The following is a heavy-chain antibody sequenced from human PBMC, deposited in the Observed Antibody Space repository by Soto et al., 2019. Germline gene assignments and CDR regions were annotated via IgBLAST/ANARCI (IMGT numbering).Heavy chain of an antibody. J-gene: IGHJ4*02. CDR1: GGSISSYY. CDR3: AAASYGDYPYYFDY. D-gene: IGHD4-17*01. V-gene: IGHV4-59*12. CDR2: IYYSGST. Sequence: SETLSLTCTVSGGSISSYYWSWIRQPPGKGLEWIGYIYYSGSTNYNPSLKSRVTISVDTSKNQFSLKLSSVTAADTAVYYCAAASYGDYPYYFDYWGQGTLVTVSS.